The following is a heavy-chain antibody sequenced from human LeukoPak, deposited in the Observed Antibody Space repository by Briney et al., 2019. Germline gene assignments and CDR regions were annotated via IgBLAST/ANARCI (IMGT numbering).Heavy chain of an antibody. CDR2: IFKSGNT. V-gene: IGHV4-39*01. CDR1: GDSISTTGYF. D-gene: IGHD1-14*01. Sequence: SETLSLTCSVSGDSISTTGYFWVWIRPSPGRELEWIGSIFKSGNTFYNMSLKSRVTISVDTSENEFSLSLTSVTAADTAVYYCAGTGIRNWFDPWGQGILVTVSS. J-gene: IGHJ5*02. CDR3: AGTGIRNWFDP.